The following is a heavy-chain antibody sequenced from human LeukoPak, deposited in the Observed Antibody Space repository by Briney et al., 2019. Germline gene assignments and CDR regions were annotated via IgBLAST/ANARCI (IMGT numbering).Heavy chain of an antibody. J-gene: IGHJ4*02. CDR3: ARVRDAYNFFHY. V-gene: IGHV3-48*01. Sequence: PGGSLRLSCAASGFSFSSYSMNWVRQAPGKGLEWVSYITNDGNTRYYVDSVKGRFTISRDNVKNSLYLQMNSLRADDTAVYYRARVRDAYNFFHYWGQGTLVTVSS. CDR2: ITNDGNTR. CDR1: GFSFSSYS. D-gene: IGHD3-16*01.